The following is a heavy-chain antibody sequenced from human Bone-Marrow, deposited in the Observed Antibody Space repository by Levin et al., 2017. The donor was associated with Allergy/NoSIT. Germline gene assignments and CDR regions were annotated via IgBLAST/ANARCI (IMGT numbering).Heavy chain of an antibody. CDR3: AKDLGDELLYGVVHADALDV. CDR2: ISGSGATT. Sequence: GGSLRLSCEGSGFTFTRHAMTWVRQAPGKGLEWVSSISGSGATTYYADSVKGRFTISRDNARSTVFLEMNSLRAEDTAVYYCAKDLGDELLYGVVHADALDVWGHGTTVTVAS. D-gene: IGHD4-17*01. CDR1: GFTFTRHA. J-gene: IGHJ6*02. V-gene: IGHV3-23*01.